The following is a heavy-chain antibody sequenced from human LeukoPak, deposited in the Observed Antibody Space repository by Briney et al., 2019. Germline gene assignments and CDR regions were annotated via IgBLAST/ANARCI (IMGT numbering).Heavy chain of an antibody. J-gene: IGHJ4*02. CDR3: ARGQDSSSWPPRAYYFDY. CDR1: GGSFSGYY. D-gene: IGHD6-13*01. Sequence: SETLSLTCAVYGGSFSGYYWSWIRQPPGKGLEWIGEINHSGSTNYNPSLKSRVTISVDTSKNQFSLKLSSVTAADTAVYYCARGQDSSSWPPRAYYFDYWGQGTLVTVSS. V-gene: IGHV4-34*01. CDR2: INHSGST.